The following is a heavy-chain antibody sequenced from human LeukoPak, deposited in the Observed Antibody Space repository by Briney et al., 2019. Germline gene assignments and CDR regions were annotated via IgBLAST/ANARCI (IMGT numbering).Heavy chain of an antibody. Sequence: PGGSLRLSCAASGFTFSSYAMHWVRQAPGKGLEWVAVISYDGSNKYYADSVKGRFTISRDNSKNTLYLQMNSLRAEDTAVYYCARDHCSSTSCSGNWFDPWGQGTLVTVSS. V-gene: IGHV3-30-3*01. CDR3: ARDHCSSTSCSGNWFDP. J-gene: IGHJ5*02. D-gene: IGHD2-2*01. CDR2: ISYDGSNK. CDR1: GFTFSSYA.